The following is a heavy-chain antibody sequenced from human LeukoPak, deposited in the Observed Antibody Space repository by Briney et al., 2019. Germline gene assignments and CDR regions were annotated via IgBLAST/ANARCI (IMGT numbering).Heavy chain of an antibody. V-gene: IGHV3-30*18. Sequence: GGSLRLSCAASGFPFSTYDMHWVRQAPDKGQQWVAVISSDGYRTDYPDSVRGRFTISRDNFKNTVDLQMISVTAEDTAMYFCAKGLGTGSVLARPLHYWGQGTLVTVSS. CDR2: ISSDGYRT. D-gene: IGHD3-10*01. CDR1: GFPFSTYD. J-gene: IGHJ4*02. CDR3: AKGLGTGSVLARPLHY.